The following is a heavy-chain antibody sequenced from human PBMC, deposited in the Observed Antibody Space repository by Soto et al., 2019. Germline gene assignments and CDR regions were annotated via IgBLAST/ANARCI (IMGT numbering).Heavy chain of an antibody. CDR2: INHSGST. CDR3: ARKGYCSGGSCRQFDY. CDR1: GGSFSGYY. Sequence: SETLSLTCAVYGGSFSGYYWSWIRQPPGKGLEWIGEINHSGSTNYNPSLKSRVTISVDTSKNQFSLKLSSVTAADTAVYYCARKGYCSGGSCRQFDYWGQGTLVTVSS. J-gene: IGHJ4*02. V-gene: IGHV4-34*01. D-gene: IGHD2-15*01.